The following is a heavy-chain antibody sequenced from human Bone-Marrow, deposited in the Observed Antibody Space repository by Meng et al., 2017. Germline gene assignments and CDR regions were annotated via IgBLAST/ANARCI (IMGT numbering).Heavy chain of an antibody. Sequence: SVKVSCKASGGTFSSYAISWVRQAPGQGLEWMGGIIPIFGTANYAQKFQGRVTITTDESTSTAYMELSSLRSEDTAVYYCARGPRQYSSGWYASLYYYGMDVWGQGTMVTVSS. J-gene: IGHJ6*02. CDR1: GGTFSSYA. CDR2: IIPIFGTA. V-gene: IGHV1-69*05. CDR3: ARGPRQYSSGWYASLYYYGMDV. D-gene: IGHD6-19*01.